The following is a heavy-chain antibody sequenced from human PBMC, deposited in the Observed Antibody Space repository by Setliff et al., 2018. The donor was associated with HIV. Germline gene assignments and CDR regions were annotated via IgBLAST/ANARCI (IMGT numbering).Heavy chain of an antibody. Sequence: SETLSLTCTVSGYSISSGYYWGWIRQPPGKGLEWIGSIYHSGSTYYNPSLKSRVTISVDTSKNQFSLKLSSVTAADTAVYYCARHLYYYDSSGYPAFDIWGQGTMVTVSS. CDR2: IYHSGST. CDR3: ARHLYYYDSSGYPAFDI. J-gene: IGHJ3*02. D-gene: IGHD3-22*01. V-gene: IGHV4-38-2*02. CDR1: GYSISSGYY.